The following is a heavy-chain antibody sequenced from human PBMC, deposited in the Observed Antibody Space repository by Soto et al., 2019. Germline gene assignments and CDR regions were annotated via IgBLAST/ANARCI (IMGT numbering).Heavy chain of an antibody. CDR2: IIPSSLRA. J-gene: IGHJ4*02. CDR3: ARLRGYVRSFPDS. D-gene: IGHD2-15*01. Sequence: ASVNACCKTSGYNFATYSLSWLRKAPGQGLQWTGWIIPSSLRATYSQDLQCRVTMTKDTSTRTAYMELRSLKSDDTAVYYCARLRGYVRSFPDSWGQGTLVTVSS. CDR1: GYNFATYS. V-gene: IGHV1-18*01.